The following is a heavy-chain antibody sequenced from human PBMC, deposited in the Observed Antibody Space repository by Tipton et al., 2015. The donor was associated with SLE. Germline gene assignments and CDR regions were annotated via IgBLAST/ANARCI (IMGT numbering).Heavy chain of an antibody. Sequence: SLRLSCAASGFSFSTYDMHWVRQTPGRGLEWVAFIQSDGSIRYYADSVKGRFSISRDNSKNTLYVQLNSLRLEDTAVYYCARGVRQQLESGEWFDPWGQGTLVTVSS. D-gene: IGHD1-1*01. V-gene: IGHV3-30*02. CDR2: IQSDGSIR. CDR1: GFSFSTYD. J-gene: IGHJ5*02. CDR3: ARGVRQQLESGEWFDP.